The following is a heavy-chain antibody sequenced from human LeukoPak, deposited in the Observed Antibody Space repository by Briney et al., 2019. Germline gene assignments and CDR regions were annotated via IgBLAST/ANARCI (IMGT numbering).Heavy chain of an antibody. Sequence: GGSLRLSCAASGFTFSNYAMTWVRQAPGKGLEWVSAISGSGGSTYYADSVKGRFTISRDNSKNTLYLQMNSLRAEDTAVYYCAKSGVWFGELPADYWGQGTLVTVSS. CDR1: GFTFSNYA. CDR3: AKSGVWFGELPADY. CDR2: ISGSGGST. J-gene: IGHJ4*02. V-gene: IGHV3-23*01. D-gene: IGHD3-10*01.